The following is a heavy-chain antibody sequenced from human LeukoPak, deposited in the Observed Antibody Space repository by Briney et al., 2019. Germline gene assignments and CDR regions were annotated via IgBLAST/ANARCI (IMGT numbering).Heavy chain of an antibody. Sequence: SETLSLTCTVSGGSISSSSYHWGWIRQPPGKGLEWIGSIYYSGSTYYNPSLRSRVTISVDTSKNQFSLKLSSVTAADTAVYYCARLYGDYDYWGQGTLVTVSS. V-gene: IGHV4-39*01. J-gene: IGHJ4*02. CDR2: IYYSGST. D-gene: IGHD4-17*01. CDR3: ARLYGDYDY. CDR1: GGSISSSSYH.